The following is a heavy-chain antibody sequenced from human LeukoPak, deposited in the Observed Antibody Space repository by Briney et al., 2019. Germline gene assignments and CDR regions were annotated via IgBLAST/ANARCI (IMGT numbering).Heavy chain of an antibody. CDR3: ASPLLGGSYYEPVDY. V-gene: IGHV4-59*08. CDR2: VYSSGTT. CDR1: GGSISGHY. Sequence: SETLSLTCTVAGGSISGHYWNWIRQPPGRGLEWIGYVYSSGTTNYNPSLKGRVTILVDTSKNQFSLKLNSVTAADTAVYYCASPLLGGSYYEPVDYWGQGTLVTVSS. J-gene: IGHJ4*02. D-gene: IGHD1-26*01.